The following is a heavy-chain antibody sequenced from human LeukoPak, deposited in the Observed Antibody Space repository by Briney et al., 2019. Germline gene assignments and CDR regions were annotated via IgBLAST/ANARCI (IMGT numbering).Heavy chain of an antibody. Sequence: PGGSLRLSCAASGFTFDDYAMHWVRQAPGKGLEWVSGISWNSGSIGYADSVKGRFTISRDSAKNSLHLQMNSLRAEDTAVYYCATVGTTVPHDNWGQGTLVTVSS. CDR1: GFTFDDYA. CDR3: ATVGTTVPHDN. V-gene: IGHV3-9*01. J-gene: IGHJ4*02. CDR2: ISWNSGSI. D-gene: IGHD4-17*01.